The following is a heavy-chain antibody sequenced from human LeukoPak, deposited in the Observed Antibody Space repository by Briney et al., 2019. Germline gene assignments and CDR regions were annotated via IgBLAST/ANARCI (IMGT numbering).Heavy chain of an antibody. V-gene: IGHV3-48*03. CDR2: IHSSGTVK. J-gene: IGHJ4*02. CDR1: RFPFSIYE. Sequence: PGGSLRLSCVVSRFPFSIYEMNWVRQAPGKGLEWVSNIHSSGTVKYYSDSVKGRFSISRDNAKSSLYLQMNSLRVEDTAVYYCAKDPSDFLVDCWGQGTLVTVSS. CDR3: AKDPSDFLVDC. D-gene: IGHD2-21*02.